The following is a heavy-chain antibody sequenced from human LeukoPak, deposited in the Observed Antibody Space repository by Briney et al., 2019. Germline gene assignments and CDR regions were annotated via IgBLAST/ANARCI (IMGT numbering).Heavy chain of an antibody. Sequence: GGSLRLSCAASGFTFNSYAMSGVRQAPGEGLEWVSAVSRFGGTTYYADSAKGRFTISRDDSKNTVYLQMNSLRVDDTALYYCVKHVGSRWSNNRFDPWGQGTLVTVS. J-gene: IGHJ5*02. CDR1: GFTFNSYA. D-gene: IGHD6-13*01. V-gene: IGHV3-23*01. CDR3: VKHVGSRWSNNRFDP. CDR2: VSRFGGTT.